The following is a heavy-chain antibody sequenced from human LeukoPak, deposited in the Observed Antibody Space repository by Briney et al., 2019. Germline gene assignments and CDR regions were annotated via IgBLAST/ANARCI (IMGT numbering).Heavy chain of an antibody. Sequence: PGRSLRLSCEASGFTFSHYAMHWVRQSPGKGLEWVALISYDGSNIQYADSVKGRFTISRDNSKKTVYLQMSSLTIEDTAVYYCAKEPGEGGSAFDYWGQGTLVTVYS. V-gene: IGHV3-30-3*01. CDR3: AKEPGEGGSAFDY. J-gene: IGHJ4*02. D-gene: IGHD3-16*01. CDR2: ISYDGSNI. CDR1: GFTFSHYA.